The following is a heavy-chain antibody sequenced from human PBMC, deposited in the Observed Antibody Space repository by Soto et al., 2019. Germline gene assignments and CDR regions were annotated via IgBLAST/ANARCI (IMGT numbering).Heavy chain of an antibody. CDR1: GFTFNSYA. V-gene: IGHV3-23*01. J-gene: IGHJ5*01. Sequence: EVQLLESGGGLVQPGGSLRLSCAASGFTFNSYAMTWVRQAPGKGLEWVSAVSATGGSTYYADSVKGRFTISRDNSINTLDLQMNSLRHEDTAIYYCTREGGAACSGITCYDNSFDSWGQGTLVTVSS. D-gene: IGHD2-15*01. CDR2: VSATGGST. CDR3: TREGGAACSGITCYDNSFDS.